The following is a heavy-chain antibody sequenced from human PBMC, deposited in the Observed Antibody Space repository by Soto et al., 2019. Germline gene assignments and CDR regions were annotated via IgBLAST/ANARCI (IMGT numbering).Heavy chain of an antibody. CDR1: GYTFTSYG. J-gene: IGHJ4*02. CDR3: ARDLRGYQLLSSPLDC. D-gene: IGHD2-2*01. V-gene: IGHV1-18*04. CDR2: ISAYRGDT. Sequence: QVQLVQSGAEVKKPGASVKVSCKASGYTFTSYGMIWVRQAPGQGLEWMGWISAYRGDTNYAQKFQDRVTVTADTSTNTAYMELTSLRSDDTAVYYCARDLRGYQLLSSPLDCWGQGTLVTVSS.